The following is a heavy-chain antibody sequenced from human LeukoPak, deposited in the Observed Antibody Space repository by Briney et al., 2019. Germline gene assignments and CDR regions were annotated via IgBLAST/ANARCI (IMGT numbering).Heavy chain of an antibody. Sequence: SVKVSCTASGGTFSSYTISWVRQAPGQGLEWMGRIIPILGIANYAQKFQGRVTITADKSTSTAYMELSSLRSEDTAVYYCARARGDYDSSGYYYYYYGMNVWGQGTTVTVSS. V-gene: IGHV1-69*02. CDR1: GGTFSSYT. J-gene: IGHJ6*02. CDR2: IIPILGIA. D-gene: IGHD3-22*01. CDR3: ARARGDYDSSGYYYYYYGMNV.